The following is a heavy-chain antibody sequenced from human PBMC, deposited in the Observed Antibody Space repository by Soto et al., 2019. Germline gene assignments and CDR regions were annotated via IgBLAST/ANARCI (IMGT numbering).Heavy chain of an antibody. Sequence: GSLRLSCAASGFTFSSYSMNWVRQAPGKGLEWVSSISSSSSYIYYADSVKGRFTISRDNAKNSLYLQMNSLRAEDTAVYYCASNHYYDSSGYLEFDSWGQGTLVTVSS. CDR1: GFTFSSYS. CDR3: ASNHYYDSSGYLEFDS. CDR2: ISSSSSYI. V-gene: IGHV3-21*01. D-gene: IGHD3-22*01. J-gene: IGHJ4*02.